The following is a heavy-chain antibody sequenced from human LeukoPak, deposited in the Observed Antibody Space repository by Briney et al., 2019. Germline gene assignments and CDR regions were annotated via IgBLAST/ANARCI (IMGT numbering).Heavy chain of an antibody. CDR3: ARISGGDYAFDY. J-gene: IGHJ4*02. Sequence: PSQTLSLTCTVSGGSISSGDYYWSWIRQPPGKGLEWIGYIYYSGSTYCNPSLKSRVTISVDTSKNQFSLKLSSVTAADTAVYYCARISGGDYAFDYWGQGTLVTVSS. CDR1: GGSISSGDYY. D-gene: IGHD4-17*01. CDR2: IYYSGST. V-gene: IGHV4-30-4*01.